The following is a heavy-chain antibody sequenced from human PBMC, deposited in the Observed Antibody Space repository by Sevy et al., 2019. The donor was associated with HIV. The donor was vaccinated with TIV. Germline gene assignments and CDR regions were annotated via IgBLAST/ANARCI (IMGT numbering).Heavy chain of an antibody. D-gene: IGHD3-16*01. J-gene: IGHJ4*02. CDR2: ISYDGRNNK. CDR3: ARDRGEILSSGFDY. V-gene: IGHV3-30*04. CDR1: GFTFSDYR. Sequence: GSLRLSCAASGFTFSDYRMHWVRQAPGKGLEWVAVISYDGRNNKYNADSVKGRFTISRDNSKNTVYLQMNSLRAEDTAIYYCARDRGEILSSGFDYWGQGTLVTVSS.